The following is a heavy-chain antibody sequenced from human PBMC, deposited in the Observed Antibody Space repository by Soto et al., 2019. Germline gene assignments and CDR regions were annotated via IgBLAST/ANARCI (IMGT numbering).Heavy chain of an antibody. CDR1: GYSSSSGYY. CDR2: INNRGGT. Sequence: PSETLSLTGAVSGYSSSSGYYWGCVRQPPGKGLEFIRSINNRGGTYYNPSHTWRGSISGDMSKNQFSLKLSSVPAADTAVYYCGRSDFGWPFDYWGQGTLVTVSS. CDR3: GRSDFGWPFDY. D-gene: IGHD3-10*01. J-gene: IGHJ4*02. V-gene: IGHV4-38-2*01.